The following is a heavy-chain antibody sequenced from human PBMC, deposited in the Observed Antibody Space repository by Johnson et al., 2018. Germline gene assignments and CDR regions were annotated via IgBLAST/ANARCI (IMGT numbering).Heavy chain of an antibody. D-gene: IGHD6-13*01. CDR1: GFTFSAYW. Sequence: VQLQESGGDLVQPGGSXRLSCAASGFTFSAYWMHWVRQTPGTGLVWVSRISPDGGTTSYADSVKGRFTIPRDTAKNSLYLQMNSLRAEDTAVYYCARVSSRWFDSFDIWGQGTLVTVSS. CDR2: ISPDGGTT. J-gene: IGHJ3*02. V-gene: IGHV3-74*01. CDR3: ARVSSRWFDSFDI.